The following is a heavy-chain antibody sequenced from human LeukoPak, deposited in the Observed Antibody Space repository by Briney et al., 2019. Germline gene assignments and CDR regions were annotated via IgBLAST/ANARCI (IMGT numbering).Heavy chain of an antibody. CDR1: GRSISSYY. CDR3: ARAPGGLTRNYYFDY. CDR2: IYTSGST. J-gene: IGHJ4*02. V-gene: IGHV4-4*07. D-gene: IGHD1-20*01. Sequence: PSETLSLTCTVSGRSISSYYWSWIRQPAGKGLEWIGRIYTSGSTNYNPSLKSRVTMSVDTSKNQFFLNMSSVTAADTAVYYCARAPGGLTRNYYFDYWGQGTLVTVSS.